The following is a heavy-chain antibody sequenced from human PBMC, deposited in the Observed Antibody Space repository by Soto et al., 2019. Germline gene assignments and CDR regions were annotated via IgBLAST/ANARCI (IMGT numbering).Heavy chain of an antibody. CDR1: GFTFSSYG. Sequence: QVQLVESGGGVVQPGRSLRLSCAASGFTFSSYGMHWVRQAPGKGLEWVAVIWTDGSNQYYADSVKGRFTISRDNSKNTLYLQMTSLRVEDTAVYYCASRSPALDYWGQGTLVTVSS. CDR3: ASRSPALDY. D-gene: IGHD2-2*01. V-gene: IGHV3-33*01. CDR2: IWTDGSNQ. J-gene: IGHJ4*02.